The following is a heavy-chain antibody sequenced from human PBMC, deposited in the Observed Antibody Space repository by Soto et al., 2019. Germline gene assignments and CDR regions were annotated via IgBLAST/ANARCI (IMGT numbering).Heavy chain of an antibody. CDR1: GFTFSNYA. D-gene: IGHD2-15*01. CDR3: TEANRYCSGANCFTFDY. Sequence: EVQLLESGGGLLQPGGSLRLSCTASGFTFSNYAMSWVRQAPGKGLQWVSTFSSGGGGTYYADSVKGRFTISRDNSKNTLSLQMNSQRAEDSAVYYCTEANRYCSGANCFTFDYWGLGTLVTVSS. V-gene: IGHV3-23*01. J-gene: IGHJ4*02. CDR2: FSSGGGGT.